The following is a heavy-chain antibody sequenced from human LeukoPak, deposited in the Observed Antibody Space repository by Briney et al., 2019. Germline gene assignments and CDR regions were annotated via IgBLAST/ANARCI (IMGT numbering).Heavy chain of an antibody. Sequence: GGSLRLSCAASGFTFSSYAMGWVRQAPGKGLEWVSAITASGGNTYYADSVKGRFTISRDNSKNTLYLQVNSLRAEDTAVYYCAKGNGYSYGRYYFDYGGQGTLVTVSS. CDR3: AKGNGYSYGRYYFDY. CDR2: ITASGGNT. V-gene: IGHV3-23*01. D-gene: IGHD5-18*01. CDR1: GFTFSSYA. J-gene: IGHJ4*02.